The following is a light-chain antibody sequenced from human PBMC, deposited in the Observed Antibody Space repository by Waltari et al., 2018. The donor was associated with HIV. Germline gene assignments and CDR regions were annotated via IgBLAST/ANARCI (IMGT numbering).Light chain of an antibody. V-gene: IGLV6-57*03. CDR2: EDN. Sequence: NFMLTQPHSVSESPGKTVTISCTRSSGSIASNYVQWYQQRPGSAPTTVIYEDNQRPSGVPDRFSGSIDSSSNSASLTISGLKTEDEADYYCQSYDSIPAVFGGGTKLTVL. CDR3: QSYDSIPAV. CDR1: SGSIASNY. J-gene: IGLJ2*01.